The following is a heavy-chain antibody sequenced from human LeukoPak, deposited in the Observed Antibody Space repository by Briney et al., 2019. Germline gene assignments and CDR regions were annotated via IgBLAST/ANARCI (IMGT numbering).Heavy chain of an antibody. V-gene: IGHV3-30*04. J-gene: IGHJ4*02. D-gene: IGHD3-9*01. Sequence: PGGSLRLSCVASGFTFTGHSMHWVRQAPGKGLEWVAVVGVDERTIFYADSLKGRFIVSRDNSKNTVYLQMNSLRDEDTAFYYCARSPDILTGENFDYWGQGTLVTVSS. CDR2: VGVDERTI. CDR3: ARSPDILTGENFDY. CDR1: GFTFTGHS.